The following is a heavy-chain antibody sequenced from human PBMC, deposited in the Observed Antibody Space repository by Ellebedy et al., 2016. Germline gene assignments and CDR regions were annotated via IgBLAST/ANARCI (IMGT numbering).Heavy chain of an antibody. D-gene: IGHD3/OR15-3a*01. V-gene: IGHV6-1*01. CDR3: TGRGTAGTGFTY. CDR1: GDRVCSNNGA. J-gene: IGHJ4*02. CDR2: TYYRSGWTT. Sequence: SQTLSLTCAISGDRVCSNNGAWNWVRQSPSRGLEWLGRTYYRSGWTTDYAVSVNSRITITADTSKNHISLKLNSVTPEDTAMYYCTGRGTAGTGFTYWGQGTLVTVSS.